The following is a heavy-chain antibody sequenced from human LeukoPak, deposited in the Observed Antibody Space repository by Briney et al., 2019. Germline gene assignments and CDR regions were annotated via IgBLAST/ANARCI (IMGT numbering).Heavy chain of an antibody. D-gene: IGHD2-21*02. CDR3: AKANKIVVVTSPSDY. Sequence: GGSLRLSCAASGFTFSSYAMSWVRQAPGKGLEWVSAISGSGGSTYYADSVKGRFTISRDNSKNTLYLQMNSLRAEDTAVYYCAKANKIVVVTSPSDYWGQGTLVTVSS. J-gene: IGHJ4*02. CDR1: GFTFSSYA. CDR2: ISGSGGST. V-gene: IGHV3-23*01.